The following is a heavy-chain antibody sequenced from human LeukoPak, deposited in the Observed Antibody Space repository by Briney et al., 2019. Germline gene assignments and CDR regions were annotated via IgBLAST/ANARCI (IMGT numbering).Heavy chain of an antibody. V-gene: IGHV3-23*01. J-gene: IGHJ4*02. CDR1: GSTFSSYA. CDR2: ISGSGDNT. CDR3: AKDQWIGSGSYHY. D-gene: IGHD3-10*01. Sequence: PGGSLRLSCAASGSTFSSYAMNWVRKAPGKGLEWVSTISGSGDNTYYADFVKGQLTISRDNSKNTLYLQMNNLRAEDTAVYYCAKDQWIGSGSYHYWGQGTLVTVSS.